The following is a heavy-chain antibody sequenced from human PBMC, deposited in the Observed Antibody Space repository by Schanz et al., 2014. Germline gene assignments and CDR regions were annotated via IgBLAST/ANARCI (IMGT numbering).Heavy chain of an antibody. J-gene: IGHJ2*01. D-gene: IGHD6-19*01. CDR2: INPNSGTT. V-gene: IGHV1-2*04. CDR3: ARLSVAGRPHVNYWYFDL. Sequence: QVQLVQSGAEVKKPGSSVKVSCKASRSTFSSYTISWVRQARGQGLEWMGWINPNSGTTNYAQKFQGWVTMTRDTSISTAYMEVSRLKSDDTAVYYCARLSVAGRPHVNYWYFDLWGRGTLVTVSS. CDR1: RSTFSSYT.